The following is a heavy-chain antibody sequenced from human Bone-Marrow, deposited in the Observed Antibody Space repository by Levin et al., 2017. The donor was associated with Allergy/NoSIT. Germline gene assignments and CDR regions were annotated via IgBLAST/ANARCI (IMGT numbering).Heavy chain of an antibody. J-gene: IGHJ5*02. V-gene: IGHV3-15*07. CDR3: VKDMWS. CDR1: GFSFSGTW. D-gene: IGHD2-21*01. Sequence: SCAASGFSFSGTWMNWVRQAPGKGLEWVGRIKKKTDGGTTDYAAPVAGRFTISRDDSKNTLFLQMNSLKAEDTAVYYCVKDMWSWGQGTPVTVSS. CDR2: IKKKTDGGTT.